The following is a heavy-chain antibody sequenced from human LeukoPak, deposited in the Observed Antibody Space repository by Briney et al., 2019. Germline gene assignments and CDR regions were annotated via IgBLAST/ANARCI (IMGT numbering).Heavy chain of an antibody. D-gene: IGHD3-22*01. V-gene: IGHV4-30-4*07. J-gene: IGHJ4*02. CDR3: AREVGYYYDSSGYYYGGPFDY. Sequence: SQTLSLTCAVSGGSISSGGYSWSWIRQPPGKGLEWIGYFFFTGNTYYNPSLKSRVTISVDTSKNQFSLKLSSVTAADTAVYYCAREVGYYYDSSGYYYGGPFDYWGQGTLVTVSS. CDR2: FFFTGNT. CDR1: GGSISSGGYS.